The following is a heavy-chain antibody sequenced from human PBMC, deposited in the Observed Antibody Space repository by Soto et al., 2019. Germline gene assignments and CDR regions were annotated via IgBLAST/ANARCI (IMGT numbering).Heavy chain of an antibody. J-gene: IGHJ4*02. CDR1: GGSISSGDYY. D-gene: IGHD3-10*01. CDR2: IYYSGST. CDR3: ARVRTMVRGVVDY. V-gene: IGHV4-30-4*01. Sequence: QVQLQESGPGLVKPSQTLSLTCTVSGGSISSGDYYWSWIRQPPGKGLEWIGYIYYSGSTYYNPSLKSRVTISVDTSKNQCSLKLSSVTAADTAVYYCARVRTMVRGVVDYWGQGTLVTVSS.